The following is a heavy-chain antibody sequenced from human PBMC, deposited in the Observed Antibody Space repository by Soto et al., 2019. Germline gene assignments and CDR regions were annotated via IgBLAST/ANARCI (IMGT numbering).Heavy chain of an antibody. D-gene: IGHD1-26*01. V-gene: IGHV3-30-3*01. CDR3: ARPYSGSYRSPFDL. CDR1: GFTFSSYA. Sequence: QVQLVESGGGVVQPGWSLRLSCAASGFTFSSYAMHWVRQAPGKGLEWVAVISYDGSNKYYADSVKGRFPISRDNSKNTLDLQMNRLRAEDRAVFYCARPYSGSYRSPFDLWGQGTMVTVSS. J-gene: IGHJ3*01. CDR2: ISYDGSNK.